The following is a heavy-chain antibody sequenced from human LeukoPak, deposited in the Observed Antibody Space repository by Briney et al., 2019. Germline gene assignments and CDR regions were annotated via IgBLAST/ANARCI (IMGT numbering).Heavy chain of an antibody. J-gene: IGHJ5*02. Sequence: ASVTVSCKASGGTFSSYAISWVRQAPGQELGWMGRINPNSGGTNYAQKFQGRGTMTRDTSISTAYMELSRLRSDDTAVYYCARGPRYCSSTSCYPRGWFDPWGQGTLVTVSS. CDR2: INPNSGGT. CDR3: ARGPRYCSSTSCYPRGWFDP. V-gene: IGHV1-2*06. CDR1: GGTFSSYA. D-gene: IGHD2-2*01.